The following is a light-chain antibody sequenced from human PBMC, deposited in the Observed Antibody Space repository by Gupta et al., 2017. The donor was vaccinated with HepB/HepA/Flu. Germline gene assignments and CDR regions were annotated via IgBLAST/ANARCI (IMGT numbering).Light chain of an antibody. V-gene: IGLV1-47*02. J-gene: IGLJ1*01. CDR1: SSNVGRDN. CDR3: AAWDNSLSAYV. Sequence: QPVLTQPPSPSGTPGQRVAISCSGSSSNVGRDNVYWYRQLPGTAPKLLIYNDDRRPSGVPDRFSGSKSGTSASLAISGLRSEDEADYYCAAWDNSLSAYVFGTGTWVTVL. CDR2: NDD.